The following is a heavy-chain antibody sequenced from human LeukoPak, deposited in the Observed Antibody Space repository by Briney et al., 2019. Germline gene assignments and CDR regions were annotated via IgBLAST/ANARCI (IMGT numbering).Heavy chain of an antibody. D-gene: IGHD3-3*01. CDR2: IKQDGSET. CDR3: ARDGYDFWGTRGDY. V-gene: IGHV3-7*01. J-gene: IGHJ4*02. Sequence: SASGFTFSNYWMSWVRQAPGKGLEWVPNIKQDGSETYYVDSVKGRFTISRDNAKNSLYLQMNSLRAEDTAVYYCARDGYDFWGTRGDYWGQGILVTVSS. CDR1: GFTFSNYW.